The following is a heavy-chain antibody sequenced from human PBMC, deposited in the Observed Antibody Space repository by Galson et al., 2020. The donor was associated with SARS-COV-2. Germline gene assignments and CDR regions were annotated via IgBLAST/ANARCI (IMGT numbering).Heavy chain of an antibody. D-gene: IGHD5-12*01. CDR3: ARHWRDRYSGYDYADY. V-gene: IGHV5-51*01. J-gene: IGHJ4*02. CDR1: GYNFTNYW. Sequence: GESLKISCKGSGYNFTNYWIGWVRQMPGRGLEWMGIIYPADSDTRYSLSFEGQVTISADRSFNTAYLQWSSLKASDTAIYYCARHWRDRYSGYDYADYWGQGTLVTVSS. CDR2: IYPADSDT.